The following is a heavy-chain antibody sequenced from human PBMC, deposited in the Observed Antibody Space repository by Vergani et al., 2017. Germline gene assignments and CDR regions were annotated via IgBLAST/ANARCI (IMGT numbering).Heavy chain of an antibody. CDR3: ASQPPAATTCDY. CDR2: IWYDGSNK. V-gene: IGHV3-33*01. J-gene: IGHJ4*02. Sequence: QVQLVESGGGVVQPGRSLRLSCAASGFTFSSYGMHWVRQAPGKGLEWVAVIWYDGSNKYYADSVKGRFTISRDNSKNTLYLQMNSLRAEDTAVYYCASQPPAATTCDYWGQGTLVTVSS. CDR1: GFTFSSYG. D-gene: IGHD2-2*01.